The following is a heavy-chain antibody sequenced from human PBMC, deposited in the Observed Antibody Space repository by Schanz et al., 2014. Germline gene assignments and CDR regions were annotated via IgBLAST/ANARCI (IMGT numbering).Heavy chain of an antibody. CDR2: INPSGGST. D-gene: IGHD3-3*01. J-gene: IGHJ3*02. CDR1: GYTFTTYY. Sequence: QVQLVQSGAEVKKPGVSVKVSCKASGYTFTTYYIHWVRQAPGQGLEWMGIINPSGGSTSYAQKFQGRFTMTRDTSTTTVYMELSSLRSDDTAMYYCVTEKRMESGTWAKAFDIWGQGTWVTVSS. V-gene: IGHV1-46*01. CDR3: VTEKRMESGTWAKAFDI.